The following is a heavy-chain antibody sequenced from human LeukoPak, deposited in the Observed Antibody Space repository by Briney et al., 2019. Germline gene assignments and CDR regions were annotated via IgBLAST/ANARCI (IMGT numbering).Heavy chain of an antibody. CDR3: AKAPPEKSPIDY. Sequence: ASVKVSCKASGYTFTNYDINWVRHVSGQGLEWMGWVKPNSGDTGYAQKFQGRVTMTSDTSTSTSYMELSGLTSEDTAMYYCAKAPPEKSPIDYWGRGTLVTVS. CDR2: VKPNSGDT. J-gene: IGHJ4*01. V-gene: IGHV1-8*01. CDR1: GYTFTNYD.